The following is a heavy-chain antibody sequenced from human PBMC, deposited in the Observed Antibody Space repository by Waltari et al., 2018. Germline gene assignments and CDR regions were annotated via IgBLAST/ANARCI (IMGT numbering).Heavy chain of an antibody. V-gene: IGHV3-49*03. J-gene: IGHJ4*02. Sequence: EVQVEESGGGLVQPGRSLRLSCTASGFTFGDYAMSWFRQAPGTGLEWVGFIRSKTEGGTAEYAASVKGRFTISRDDSKSIASLQMDSLKTDDTAVYFCTRGGASVAPVYWGQGTLVTVSS. CDR3: TRGGASVAPVY. CDR1: GFTFGDYA. D-gene: IGHD6-19*01. CDR2: IRSKTEGGTA.